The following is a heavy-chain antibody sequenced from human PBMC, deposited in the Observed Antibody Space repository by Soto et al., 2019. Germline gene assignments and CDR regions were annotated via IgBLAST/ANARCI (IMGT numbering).Heavy chain of an antibody. V-gene: IGHV1-58*01. CDR2: IVVGSGNT. D-gene: IGHD3-3*01. J-gene: IGHJ5*02. CDR1: GFTFTSSA. Sequence: GASVKVSCKASGFTFTSSAVQWVRQARGQRLEWIGWIVVGSGNTNYAQKFQERVTITRDMSTSTAYMELSSLRSEDTAVYYCAAAGYDFWSGSSNWFDPWGQGTLVTVSS. CDR3: AAAGYDFWSGSSNWFDP.